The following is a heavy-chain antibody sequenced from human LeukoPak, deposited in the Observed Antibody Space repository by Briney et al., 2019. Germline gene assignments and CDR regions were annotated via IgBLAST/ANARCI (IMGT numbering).Heavy chain of an antibody. Sequence: SVKVSRKASGGTFSSYAISWVRQAPGQGLEWMGGIIPIFGTANYAQKFQGRVTITADKSTSTAYMELSSLRSEDTAVYYCARAHDSSGYSVLLDYWGQGTLVTVSS. J-gene: IGHJ4*02. D-gene: IGHD3-22*01. CDR1: GGTFSSYA. CDR3: ARAHDSSGYSVLLDY. CDR2: IIPIFGTA. V-gene: IGHV1-69*06.